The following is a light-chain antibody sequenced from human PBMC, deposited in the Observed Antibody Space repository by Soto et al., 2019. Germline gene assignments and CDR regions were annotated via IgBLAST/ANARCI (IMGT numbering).Light chain of an antibody. CDR2: AAS. Sequence: DIQMTQSPSSVSASVGDIVTITCRASQGIDNWLAWYQQKPGMAPKLLISAASNLQSGVPTRFSGSGAGTDFALTINRLQPEDFATYFCQQAIHFPLAFGGGTKVEI. J-gene: IGKJ4*01. CDR1: QGIDNW. V-gene: IGKV1-12*01. CDR3: QQAIHFPLA.